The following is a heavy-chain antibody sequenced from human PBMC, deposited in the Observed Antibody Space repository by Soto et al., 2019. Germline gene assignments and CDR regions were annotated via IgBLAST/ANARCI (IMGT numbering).Heavy chain of an antibody. CDR2: IMPILGIP. CDR1: GGTFSSYS. J-gene: IGHJ6*02. CDR3: ARGKNGMDV. Sequence: QVQLVQSGAEVKKPGSSVKVSCKASGGTFSSYSINWLRQAPGPGPEWMGRIMPILGIPTYAHKFQGRVTITADKSTSKAYMELSSLRSEDTAVYYCARGKNGMDVWGQGTTVTVSS. V-gene: IGHV1-69*02.